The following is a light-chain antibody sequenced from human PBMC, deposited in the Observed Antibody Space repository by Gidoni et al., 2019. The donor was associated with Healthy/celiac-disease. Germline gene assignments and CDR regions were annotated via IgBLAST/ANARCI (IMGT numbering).Light chain of an antibody. CDR3: QSYDSSNQV. CDR2: GDN. V-gene: IGLV6-57*04. Sequence: NFMLTQPHSVSQSPEKTVTISCTRSSGSIASNYVQWYQHRPVSAPTTVIYGDNQRPSGVPDRFSGSIDRSSNSASLTISGLKTDDEADYYCQSYDSSNQVFGGGTKLTVL. J-gene: IGLJ2*01. CDR1: SGSIASNY.